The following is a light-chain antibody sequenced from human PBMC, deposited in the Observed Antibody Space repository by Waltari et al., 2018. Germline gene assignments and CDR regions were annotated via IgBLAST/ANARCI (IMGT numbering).Light chain of an antibody. V-gene: IGLV7-46*01. CDR2: DTS. CDR3: LLSFRSGWV. CDR1: SGPVIAFRF. Sequence: QAVVTQEPSLTVSPGETVTPTCASRSGPVIAFRFPSWLQQRPGQAPRTLIYDTSFKNMWTPARFSGSLIGGRAVLTLSGAQPEDEADYYCLLSFRSGWVFGGGTRLIV. J-gene: IGLJ3*02.